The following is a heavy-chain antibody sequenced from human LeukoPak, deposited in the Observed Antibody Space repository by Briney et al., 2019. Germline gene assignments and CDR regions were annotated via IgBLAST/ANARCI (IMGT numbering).Heavy chain of an antibody. CDR1: GFTFKDYG. V-gene: IGHV3-9*01. Sequence: QAGGSLRLSCAATGFTFKDYGMHWVRQPPGKGLEWVSSINWNGGGTDYADSVKGRFTISRDNAKNSLYLQLSSLRPEDTALYYRAKHMRATNTYSFFGLDVWGQGTTVTVSS. J-gene: IGHJ6*02. CDR3: AKHMRATNTYSFFGLDV. CDR2: INWNGGGT. D-gene: IGHD1-26*01.